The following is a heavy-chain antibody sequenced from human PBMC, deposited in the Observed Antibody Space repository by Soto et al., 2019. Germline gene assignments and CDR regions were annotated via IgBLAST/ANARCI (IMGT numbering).Heavy chain of an antibody. CDR1: GGTFSPYT. J-gene: IGHJ4*02. CDR2: IIPFHGVT. CDR3: TRDWEITVSTWSFGGF. V-gene: IGHV1-69*08. D-gene: IGHD3-10*01. Sequence: QVQLVQSGAEVKKPGSSVKVSCKASGGTFSPYTINWVRQAPGQDLEWMGRIIPFHGVTNYAQKFQARDTITADKSTSTAYMELSGLRFEDTAMYYCTRDWEITVSTWSFGGFWGRGTLVTVSS.